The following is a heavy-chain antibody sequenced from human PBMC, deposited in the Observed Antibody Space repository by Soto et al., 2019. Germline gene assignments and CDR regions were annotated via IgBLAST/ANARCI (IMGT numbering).Heavy chain of an antibody. J-gene: IGHJ6*02. Sequence: QVQLVESGGGVVQPGTSLRLSCAVSGFTFSSFGMYWVRQAPGKGLEWVAVISYDGNNEYYADSVRGRFTISRDISKSPLFLQMTSLTAEDTAVYYCAKMRYTSLYCYVLDVWGQGTTVTVSS. CDR1: GFTFSSFG. D-gene: IGHD1-20*01. V-gene: IGHV3-30*18. CDR2: ISYDGNNE. CDR3: AKMRYTSLYCYVLDV.